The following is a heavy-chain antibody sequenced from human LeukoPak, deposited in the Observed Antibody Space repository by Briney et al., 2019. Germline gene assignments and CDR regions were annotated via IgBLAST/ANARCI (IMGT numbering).Heavy chain of an antibody. D-gene: IGHD5-24*01. CDR1: GFTLSSYA. J-gene: IGHJ4*02. V-gene: IGHV3-23*01. CDR2: ISGSGGTT. Sequence: GGSLRLSCAASGFTLSSYAMSWVRQAPGKGLEWVSIISGSGGTTYSADSVKGRFTISRDNSKNTLYLQMNSLRAEDTAVYYCAKASRDGNNLDFDYWGQGTLVTVSS. CDR3: AKASRDGNNLDFDY.